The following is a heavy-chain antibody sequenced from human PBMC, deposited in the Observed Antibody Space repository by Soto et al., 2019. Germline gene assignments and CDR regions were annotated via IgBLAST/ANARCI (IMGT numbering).Heavy chain of an antibody. D-gene: IGHD3-3*01. J-gene: IGHJ5*02. CDR1: GGSISSGDYY. Sequence: QVQLQESGPGLVKPSQTLSLTCTVSGGSISSGDYYWSWIRQPPGKGLEWIGYISYSGSTYYNPSLKSRVTMSVDTSKNQFSLKLSSVTAADTAVYYCARVVYGNSKRFLARWFDPWGQGTLVTVSS. CDR3: ARVVYGNSKRFLARWFDP. CDR2: ISYSGST. V-gene: IGHV4-30-4*08.